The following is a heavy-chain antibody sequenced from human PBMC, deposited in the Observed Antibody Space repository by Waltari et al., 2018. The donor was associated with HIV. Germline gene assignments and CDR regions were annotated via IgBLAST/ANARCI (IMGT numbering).Heavy chain of an antibody. J-gene: IGHJ3*02. CDR2: FDPEDGET. CDR1: GYTLTELS. Sequence: QVQLVQSGAEVKKPGASVKVSGKVSGYTLTELSMHWVRQATGNGLEWMGGFDPEDGETIYAQKFQGRVTMTEDTSTDTAYMELSSLRSEDTAVYYCATQLVHLDSTYPIDAFDIWGQGTMVTVSS. D-gene: IGHD6-6*01. V-gene: IGHV1-24*01. CDR3: ATQLVHLDSTYPIDAFDI.